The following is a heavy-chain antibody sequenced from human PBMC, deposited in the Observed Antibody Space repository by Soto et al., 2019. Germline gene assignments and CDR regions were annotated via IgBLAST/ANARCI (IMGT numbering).Heavy chain of an antibody. CDR3: ARGQSSLLLDS. CDR1: GGSFSAYY. CDR2: INHSGST. V-gene: IGHV4-34*01. Sequence: QVQLQQWGAGLLKPSETLSLTCAVYGGSFSAYYWSWIRQPPGKGLEWIGEINHSGSTNYNPSLKSRVTISVDTSKNQFSLKLSSVTAADTAVYYCARGQSSLLLDSWGQGILVTVSS. J-gene: IGHJ4*02. D-gene: IGHD2-8*02.